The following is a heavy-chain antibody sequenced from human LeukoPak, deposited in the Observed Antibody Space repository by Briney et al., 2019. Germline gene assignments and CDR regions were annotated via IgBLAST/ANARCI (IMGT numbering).Heavy chain of an antibody. D-gene: IGHD3-10*02. J-gene: IGHJ4*02. CDR2: IKQDGSEK. CDR3: ARGVRESDY. CDR1: GFTSSNYW. V-gene: IGHV3-7*01. Sequence: GGSLRLSCAASGFTSSNYWMSWVRQAPGKGLAWVAIIKQDGSEKYYVDSVKGRFTISRDNAKNSLYLQMSGLRAEDTAEYYCARGVRESDYWGQGTLVTVSS.